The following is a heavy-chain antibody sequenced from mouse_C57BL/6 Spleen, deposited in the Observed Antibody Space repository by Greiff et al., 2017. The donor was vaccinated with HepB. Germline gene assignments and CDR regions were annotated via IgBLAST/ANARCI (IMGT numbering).Heavy chain of an antibody. CDR2: IYPGDGDT. CDR3: ARTDYGSSPYWYFDV. CDR1: GYAFSSYW. D-gene: IGHD1-1*01. J-gene: IGHJ1*03. Sequence: LQESGAELVKPGASVKISCKASGYAFSSYWMNWVKQRPGKGLEWIGQIYPGDGDTNYNGKFKGKATLTADKSSSTAYMQLSSLTSEDSAVYFWARTDYGSSPYWYFDVWGTGTTVTVSS. V-gene: IGHV1-80*01.